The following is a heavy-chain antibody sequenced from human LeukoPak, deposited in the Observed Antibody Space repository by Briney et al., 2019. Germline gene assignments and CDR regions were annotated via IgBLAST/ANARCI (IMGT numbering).Heavy chain of an antibody. V-gene: IGHV4-4*07. CDR1: GGSISSYY. D-gene: IGHD3-9*01. Sequence: SETLSLTCTVSGGSISSYYWSWIRQPAGKGLEWIGRIYYSGSTNYNPSLKSRVTISVDTSKNQFSLKLSSVTAADTAVYYCAGSVLRYFDAFDIWGQGTMVTVSS. CDR2: IYYSGST. J-gene: IGHJ3*02. CDR3: AGSVLRYFDAFDI.